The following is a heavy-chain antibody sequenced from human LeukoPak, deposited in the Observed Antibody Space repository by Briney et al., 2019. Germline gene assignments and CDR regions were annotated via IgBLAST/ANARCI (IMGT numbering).Heavy chain of an antibody. CDR1: GYTFTSYG. D-gene: IGHD2-15*01. J-gene: IGHJ4*02. V-gene: IGHV1-18*04. CDR2: ISAYNGNT. Sequence: ASVKVSCKASGYTFTSYGISWVRQAPGQRLEWMGWISAYNGNTNYAQKLQGRVTMTTDTSTSTAYMELRSLRSDDTAVYYCARDPCSGGSCYGTRAFDYWGQGTLVTVSS. CDR3: ARDPCSGGSCYGTRAFDY.